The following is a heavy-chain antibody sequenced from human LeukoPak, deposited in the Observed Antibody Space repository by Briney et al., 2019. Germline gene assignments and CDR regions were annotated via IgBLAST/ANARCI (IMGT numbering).Heavy chain of an antibody. D-gene: IGHD2-2*02. J-gene: IGHJ4*02. Sequence: GGSLRLSCAASGFSFSSYAMSCVRQPPGEGREWVSAISGSGGSTYYADSVKGRFTISRDNSKNTLFLQMNSLRAADTAVYYCAEGVVPAAIVTFDYWGQGTLVTVSS. V-gene: IGHV3-23*01. CDR3: AEGVVPAAIVTFDY. CDR1: GFSFSSYA. CDR2: ISGSGGST.